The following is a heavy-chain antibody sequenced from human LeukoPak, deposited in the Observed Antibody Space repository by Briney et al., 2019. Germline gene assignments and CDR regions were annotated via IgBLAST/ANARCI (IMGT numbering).Heavy chain of an antibody. CDR2: IYYSGST. J-gene: IGHJ4*02. Sequence: SETLSLTCTVSGGSISSYYWSWIRQPPGKGLEWIGYIYYSGSTNYNPSLKSRVTISVDTSKNQFSLKLSSVAAADTAVYYCAKAGAVVVVAAKYFDYWGQGTLVTVSS. D-gene: IGHD2-15*01. V-gene: IGHV4-59*01. CDR1: GGSISSYY. CDR3: AKAGAVVVVAAKYFDY.